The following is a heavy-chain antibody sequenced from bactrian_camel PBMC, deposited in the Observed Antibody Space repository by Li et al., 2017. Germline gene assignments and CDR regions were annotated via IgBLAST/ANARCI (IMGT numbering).Heavy chain of an antibody. V-gene: IGHV3S2*01. Sequence: VQLVESGGGLVQPGGSLRLSCVASGFAFSKFGMTWVRQAPGKGLQWVSTLSSMTGNTFYRESVKGRFTISQDNAKNTVYLQMNSLKPEDTAMYFCAAARLSFCSRDRRGFDYWGQGTQVTVS. CDR1: GFAFSKFG. CDR2: LSSMTGNT. CDR3: AAARLSFCSRDRRGFDY. J-gene: IGHJ6*01.